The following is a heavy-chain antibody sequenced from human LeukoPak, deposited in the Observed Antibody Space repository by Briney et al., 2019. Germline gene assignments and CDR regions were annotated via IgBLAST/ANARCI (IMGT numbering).Heavy chain of an antibody. J-gene: IGHJ4*02. CDR2: ISAYNGNT. CDR3: ARAPPYGDSYFDY. CDR1: GYTFTGYH. D-gene: IGHD4-17*01. Sequence: ASVKVSCKPSGYTFTGYHIHWVRQAPGQGLEWMGWISAYNGNTNYAQKLQGRVTMTTDTSTSTAYMELRSLRSDDTAVYYCARAPPYGDSYFDYWGQGTLVTVSS. V-gene: IGHV1-18*04.